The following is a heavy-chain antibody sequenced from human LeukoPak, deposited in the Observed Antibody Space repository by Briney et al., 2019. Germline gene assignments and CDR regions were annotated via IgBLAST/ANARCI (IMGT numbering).Heavy chain of an antibody. Sequence: ASVKVSCKASGYTFTGYYMHWVRQAPGHGLEWMGRINPNSGGTNYAQKFQGRVTMTRDTSISTAYMELSRLRSDDTAVYYCAQSPSSSSPFDYWGQGTLVTVSS. D-gene: IGHD6-6*01. CDR3: AQSPSSSSPFDY. V-gene: IGHV1-2*06. CDR2: INPNSGGT. J-gene: IGHJ4*02. CDR1: GYTFTGYY.